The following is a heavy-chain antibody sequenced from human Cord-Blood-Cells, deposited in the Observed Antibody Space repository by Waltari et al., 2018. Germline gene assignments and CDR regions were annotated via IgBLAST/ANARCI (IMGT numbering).Heavy chain of an antibody. CDR3: ARGRTFDY. Sequence: QVQLQQWGAGLLKPSETLSLTCAVYGGSFSGYYWSWIRQPPGKGLEWIGEINHSGSTNYNPSLKSRVTISVDTSKNQFSLKPSSVTAADTAVYYCARGRTFDYWGQGTLVTVSS. J-gene: IGHJ4*02. V-gene: IGHV4-34*01. CDR2: INHSGST. CDR1: GGSFSGYY.